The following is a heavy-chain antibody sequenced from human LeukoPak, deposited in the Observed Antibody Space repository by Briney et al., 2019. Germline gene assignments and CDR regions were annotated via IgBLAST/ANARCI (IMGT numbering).Heavy chain of an antibody. J-gene: IGHJ5*02. CDR1: GGTFSSYA. V-gene: IGHV1-69*04. CDR3: ARGMLGVTDNWFDP. D-gene: IGHD3-10*02. Sequence: SVKVSCKASGGTFSSYAISWGRQAPGQGLEWMGRIIPIFGIANYAQKFQGRVTITADKSTSTAYMELSSLRSEDTAVYYCARGMLGVTDNWFDPWGQGTLVTVST. CDR2: IIPIFGIA.